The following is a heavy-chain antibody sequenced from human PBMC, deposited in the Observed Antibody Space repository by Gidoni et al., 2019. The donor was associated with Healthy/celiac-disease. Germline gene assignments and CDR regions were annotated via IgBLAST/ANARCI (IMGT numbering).Heavy chain of an antibody. V-gene: IGHV3-20*01. CDR1: GFTFDDYG. J-gene: IGHJ6*02. D-gene: IGHD4-17*01. Sequence: EVQLVESGGSVVRPGGSLRLSCAASGFTFDDYGMSWVRQAPGKGLDWVSGINWNGGTTGYADSVKGRFTISRDNAKNSLYLQMNSLRVDDTALYRCARAATAFHYYYGMDVWGQGTTVTVSS. CDR2: INWNGGTT. CDR3: ARAATAFHYYYGMDV.